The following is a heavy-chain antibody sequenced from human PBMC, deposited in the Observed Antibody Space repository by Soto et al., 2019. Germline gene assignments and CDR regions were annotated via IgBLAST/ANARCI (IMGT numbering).Heavy chain of an antibody. CDR1: GGTFSSYA. Sequence: QVQLVQSGAEVKKPGSSVKVSCKASGGTFSSYAISWVRQAPGQGLEWMGGSIPILGTANYAQKFQGRVTITADESTSTAYMELSSLRSEDTAVYYCASEMATIKGLGYWGQGTLVTVSS. V-gene: IGHV1-69*01. CDR3: ASEMATIKGLGY. CDR2: SIPILGTA. D-gene: IGHD5-12*01. J-gene: IGHJ4*02.